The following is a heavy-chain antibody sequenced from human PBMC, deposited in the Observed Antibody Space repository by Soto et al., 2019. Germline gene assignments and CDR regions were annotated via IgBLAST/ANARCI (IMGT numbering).Heavy chain of an antibody. D-gene: IGHD5-12*01. CDR3: ARESGGATATLDYYYFYMDV. V-gene: IGHV1-2*02. J-gene: IGHJ6*03. CDR1: GDSFNAYY. Sequence: VQLVQSGAEVRKPGASVKVSCKTSGDSFNAYYLHWVRQAPGQGLEWLGWINPNGGATKYAQKFRGRVAMTRDTSIRTAYMELTSLRSDDTAIYFCARESGGATATLDYYYFYMDVWGQGTTVTVSS. CDR2: INPNGGAT.